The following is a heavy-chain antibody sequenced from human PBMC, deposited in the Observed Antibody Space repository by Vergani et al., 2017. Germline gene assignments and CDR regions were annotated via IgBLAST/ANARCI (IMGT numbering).Heavy chain of an antibody. D-gene: IGHD2-2*01. CDR2: IWYDGSNK. J-gene: IGHJ4*02. Sequence: QVQLVESGGGVVQPGRSLRLSCAASGFTFSSYGMHWVRQAPGKGLEWVAVIWYDGSNKYYADSVKGRFTISRDNSKNTLYLQMNSLRAEDTAVYYCAKDRGRYCSSTSCYEPLDYWGQGTLVTVSS. CDR1: GFTFSSYG. V-gene: IGHV3-33*06. CDR3: AKDRGRYCSSTSCYEPLDY.